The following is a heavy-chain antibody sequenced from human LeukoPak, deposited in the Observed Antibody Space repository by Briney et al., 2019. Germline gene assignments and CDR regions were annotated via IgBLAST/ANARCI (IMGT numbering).Heavy chain of an antibody. V-gene: IGHV4-59*08. CDR1: GGSISSYY. D-gene: IGHD5-18*01. Sequence: SETLSLTCTVSGGSISSYYWSWIRQPPGKGLEWIGYIYYSGSTNYNPSLKSRVTISVDTSKNQFSLKLSSVTAADTAVYYCARFGYSYGQGDYWGQGTLVTVSS. CDR3: ARFGYSYGQGDY. CDR2: IYYSGST. J-gene: IGHJ4*02.